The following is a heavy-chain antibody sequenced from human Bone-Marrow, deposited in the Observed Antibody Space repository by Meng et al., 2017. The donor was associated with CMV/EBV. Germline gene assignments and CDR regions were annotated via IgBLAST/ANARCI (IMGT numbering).Heavy chain of an antibody. D-gene: IGHD3-3*01. CDR1: GFSFSTYA. CDR3: AKSIIGGKSITMFGVRYYYGMDV. J-gene: IGHJ6*02. Sequence: GESLKISCVVSGFSFSTYAMDWVRQAPGKGLEWVSRISNSGGKTNYADSVKGRFTISRDNSKNKLYLQMNSLRAEDTAVYYCAKSIIGGKSITMFGVRYYYGMDVWGQGTTVTVSS. V-gene: IGHV3-23*01. CDR2: ISNSGGKT.